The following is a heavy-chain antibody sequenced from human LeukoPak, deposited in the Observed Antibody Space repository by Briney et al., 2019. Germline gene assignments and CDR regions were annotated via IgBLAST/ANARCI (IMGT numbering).Heavy chain of an antibody. CDR1: GLTFSNYW. D-gene: IGHD3-10*01. CDR2: IKEDGSEK. Sequence: GGSLRLSCAASGLTFSNYWMSWVRQAPGKGLEWVANIKEDGSEKNYVDSVKGRSTISRDNAKNSLYLQMNSLRDEDTAVYYCARDQGGYYGSGSYFVEWGQGTLVTVSS. J-gene: IGHJ4*02. V-gene: IGHV3-7*01. CDR3: ARDQGGYYGSGSYFVE.